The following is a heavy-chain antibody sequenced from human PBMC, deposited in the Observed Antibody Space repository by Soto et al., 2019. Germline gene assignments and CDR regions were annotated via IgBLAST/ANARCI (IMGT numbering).Heavy chain of an antibody. CDR3: AKMEGNYPYWFFDV. J-gene: IGHJ2*01. D-gene: IGHD1-7*01. CDR2: IRGRGSNT. Sequence: EVHLLESGGGLVQPGGSLILSCAASGFTFSNYGMSWVRQAPGKGLEWVSTIRGRGSNTYFADSVKGRFTISRDNSRNTLWLQVNSLRADDTAVYYCAKMEGNYPYWFFDVWGRGTLVAVSS. CDR1: GFTFSNYG. V-gene: IGHV3-23*01.